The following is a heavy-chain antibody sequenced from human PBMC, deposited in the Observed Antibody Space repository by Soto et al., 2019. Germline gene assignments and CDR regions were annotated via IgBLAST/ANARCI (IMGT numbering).Heavy chain of an antibody. D-gene: IGHD3-10*01. CDR3: AKDPRITMVRGVNSPRGWFDP. CDR1: GFTFSSYA. Sequence: LRLSCAASGFTFSSYAMSWVRQAPGKGLGWVSAISGSGGSTYYADSVKGRFTISRDNSKNTLYPQMNSLRAEDTAVYYCAKDPRITMVRGVNSPRGWFDPWGQGTLVTVSS. CDR2: ISGSGGST. V-gene: IGHV3-23*01. J-gene: IGHJ5*02.